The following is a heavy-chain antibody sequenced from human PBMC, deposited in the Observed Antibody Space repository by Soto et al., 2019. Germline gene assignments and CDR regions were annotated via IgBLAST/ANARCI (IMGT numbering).Heavy chain of an antibody. CDR2: IYYSGST. V-gene: IGHV4-30-4*01. J-gene: IGHJ5*02. D-gene: IGHD4-17*01. CDR1: GGSISSGDYY. CDR3: ARLDYGGHPHNGLDP. Sequence: SETLSLTCTVSGGSISSGDYYWSWSRQPPGKGLEWIGYIYYSGSTYYNPSLKSRVTISVDTSKNQFSLKLSSVTAADTAVYYCARLDYGGHPHNGLDPWGQGTLGT.